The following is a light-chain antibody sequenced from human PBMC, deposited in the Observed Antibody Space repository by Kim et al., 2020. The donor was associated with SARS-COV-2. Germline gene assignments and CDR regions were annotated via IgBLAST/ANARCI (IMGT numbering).Light chain of an antibody. CDR2: DND. Sequence: QSVLTQPPSVSAAPGHTVTISCSGSRSNIGNNTVSWYQQFPGTAPSLITYDNDKRPSGIPDRFSTSKSGTSATLGITGLRTGDEADYYCATWDSSLSVWVFGGGTKVTVL. J-gene: IGLJ3*02. CDR1: RSNIGNNT. V-gene: IGLV1-51*01. CDR3: ATWDSSLSVWV.